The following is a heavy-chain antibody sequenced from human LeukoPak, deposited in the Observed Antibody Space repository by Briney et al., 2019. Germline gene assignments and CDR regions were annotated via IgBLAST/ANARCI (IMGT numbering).Heavy chain of an antibody. D-gene: IGHD1-26*01. CDR3: ARGWDRAHPTGFEFDV. CDR2: ISSSGTTI. J-gene: IGHJ4*02. V-gene: IGHV3-48*03. Sequence: EGSLRLSCAASGFTFSSYEMDWVRQAPGKGLEWVSFISSSGTTINQPDSVKGRFTISRDNAKNSVHLQMDNLRVEDTAVYYCARGWDRAHPTGFEFDVWGQGTLVTVSS. CDR1: GFTFSSYE.